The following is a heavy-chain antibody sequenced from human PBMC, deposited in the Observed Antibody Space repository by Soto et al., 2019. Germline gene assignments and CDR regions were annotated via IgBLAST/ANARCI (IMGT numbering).Heavy chain of an antibody. Sequence: NPSETLSLPRTISGGSISVYYLSWIRQSPRQGLEWIGYVYDNGRPYYSPSLKSRVTISADTSKNQISLKLTSATAADTAVYYCARGVGSSPPRYWGRGTLVTVSS. D-gene: IGHD3-9*01. V-gene: IGHV4-59*01. CDR3: ARGVGSSPPRY. CDR2: VYDNGRP. CDR1: GGSISVYY. J-gene: IGHJ4*02.